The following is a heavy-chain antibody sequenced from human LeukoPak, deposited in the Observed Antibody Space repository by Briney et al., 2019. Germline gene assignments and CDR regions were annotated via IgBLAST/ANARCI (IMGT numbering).Heavy chain of an antibody. D-gene: IGHD3-22*01. V-gene: IGHV3-7*01. CDR2: IKQDGSER. Sequence: GGSLRLSCAASGFTFSSYWMSWVRQAPGKGLEWVANIKQDGSERYYVDSVKGRFTISRDNAKNSLYLQMNSLRAEDTAVYYCARDLLVGGSGYHYWGQGTLVTVSS. J-gene: IGHJ4*02. CDR3: ARDLLVGGSGYHY. CDR1: GFTFSSYW.